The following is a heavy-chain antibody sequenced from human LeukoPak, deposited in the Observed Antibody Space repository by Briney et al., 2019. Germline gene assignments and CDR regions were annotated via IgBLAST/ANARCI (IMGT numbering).Heavy chain of an antibody. Sequence: GGPLRLCCAASGFIFSSYWMHWVRKAPGKGLGWVSRINSDGSSTNYADSVKRRFTISRDNAQNALYLQMNSLRAEDTAVYYCATFTERENYHYTANLWGQGTLVIVS. J-gene: IGHJ4*02. D-gene: IGHD3-16*02. CDR2: INSDGSST. CDR1: GFIFSSYW. CDR3: ATFTERENYHYTANL. V-gene: IGHV3-74*01.